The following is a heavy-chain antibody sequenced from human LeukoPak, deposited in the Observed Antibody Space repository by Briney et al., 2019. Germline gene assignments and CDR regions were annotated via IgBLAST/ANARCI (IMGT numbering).Heavy chain of an antibody. CDR1: GGTFSSYA. V-gene: IGHV1-69*13. J-gene: IGHJ4*02. CDR3: ARGGMITFGGVIVEYYFDY. D-gene: IGHD3-16*02. CDR2: IIPIFGTA. Sequence: ASVKVSCKASGGTFSSYAISWVRQAPGQGLEWMGGIIPIFGTANYAQKFQGRVTITADESTSTAYMELSSLRSEATAVYYCARGGMITFGGVIVEYYFDYWGQGTLVTVSS.